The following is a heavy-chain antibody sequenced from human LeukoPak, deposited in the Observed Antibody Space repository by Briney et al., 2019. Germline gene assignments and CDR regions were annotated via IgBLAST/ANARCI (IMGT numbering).Heavy chain of an antibody. D-gene: IGHD5-18*01. CDR1: GYTFTSYD. Sequence: ASVKVSCKASGYTFTSYDINWVRQATGQGLEWMGWMNPNSGNTGYAQKFRGRVTMTRNTSISTAYMELSSLRSEDTAVYYCARDWGDTAMVQPYDYWGQGTLVTVSS. CDR2: MNPNSGNT. J-gene: IGHJ4*02. V-gene: IGHV1-8*01. CDR3: ARDWGDTAMVQPYDY.